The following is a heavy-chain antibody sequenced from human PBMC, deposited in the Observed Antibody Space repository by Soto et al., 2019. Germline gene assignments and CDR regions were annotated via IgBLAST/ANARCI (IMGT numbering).Heavy chain of an antibody. CDR3: AGDPDSHYNDSHAYSYP. V-gene: IGHV1-69*04. J-gene: IGHJ5*02. D-gene: IGHD3-22*01. CDR1: GGTFSSYA. CDR2: IIPIIGII. Sequence: SVKVSCKASGGTFSSYAISWVRQAPGQGLEWMGRIIPIIGIINYAQKFQGRVTITADKFTGTAYMELTRLRSDDTAVYYCAGDPDSHYNDSHAYSYPWGQGTLVTVSA.